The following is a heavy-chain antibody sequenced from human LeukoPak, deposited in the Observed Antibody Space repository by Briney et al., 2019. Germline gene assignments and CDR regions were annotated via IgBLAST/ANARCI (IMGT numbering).Heavy chain of an antibody. D-gene: IGHD5-12*01. Sequence: PSETLSLTCTVSNDSINNYYWSWIRQPPGKGLEWIGYIYYSGNSNYNPSLKSRATISLDTSKNQFPLKLSSVTAADTAVYYCARKYNGYGGWIDYWAQGTLVTVSS. CDR2: IYYSGNS. CDR1: NDSINNYY. V-gene: IGHV4-59*01. CDR3: ARKYNGYGGWIDY. J-gene: IGHJ4*02.